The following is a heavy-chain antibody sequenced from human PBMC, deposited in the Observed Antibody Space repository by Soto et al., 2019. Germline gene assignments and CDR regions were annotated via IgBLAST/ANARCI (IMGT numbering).Heavy chain of an antibody. CDR2: IYNDGDT. D-gene: IGHD6-13*01. CDR3: ARDGFVSAAGTLDY. CDR1: GFTVSNNY. J-gene: IGHJ4*02. Sequence: EVQLVESGGGLVQPGGSLRLSCAASGFTVSNNYMTWVRQAPGKGLKWVSVIYNDGDTYYADSVKGRFTISRDNSKNTLYLQINSLRVEDTAVYYCARDGFVSAAGTLDYWGQGTLVTVSS. V-gene: IGHV3-66*01.